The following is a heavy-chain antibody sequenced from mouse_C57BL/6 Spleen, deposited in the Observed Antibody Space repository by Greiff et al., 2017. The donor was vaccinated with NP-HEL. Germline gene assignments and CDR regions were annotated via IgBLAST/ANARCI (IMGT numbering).Heavy chain of an antibody. J-gene: IGHJ2*01. CDR2: LDPNSGGN. CDR3: ARGRDYLGY. V-gene: IGHV1-72*01. CDR1: GYTFTSYW. Sequence: QVQLQQPGAELVKPGVSVKLSCKAAGYTFTSYWLHWVMQRPGRGLEWIGRLDPNSGGNKHNEKFKSKATLTVAKPYSTAYLQLSSLTTEDSAVYYCARGRDYLGYWGQGTTLTVSS.